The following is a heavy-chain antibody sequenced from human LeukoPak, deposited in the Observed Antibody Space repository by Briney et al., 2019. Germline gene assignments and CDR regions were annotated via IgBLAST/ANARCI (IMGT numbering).Heavy chain of an antibody. CDR1: GFSLSTSGVG. D-gene: IGHD3-10*01. V-gene: IGHV2-5*02. CDR3: AHLMIRGVIISPTFDF. Sequence: SGPTLVKPTQTLTLTCTFSGFSLSTSGVGVGWIRQPPGKALEWLALIYWDDDKRYSPSLKSRLTITKDTSKNQVVLTMTNMDPVDTATYYCAHLMIRGVIISPTFDFWGQGTLVTVSS. J-gene: IGHJ4*02. CDR2: IYWDDDK.